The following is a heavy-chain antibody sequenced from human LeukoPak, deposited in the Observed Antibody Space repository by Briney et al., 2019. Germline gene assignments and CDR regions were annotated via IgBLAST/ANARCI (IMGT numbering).Heavy chain of an antibody. CDR1: GFTFASYG. CDR3: TRNQGYCTGGGCYIDY. J-gene: IGHJ4*02. D-gene: IGHD2-8*02. CDR2: IRYDGANK. V-gene: IGHV3-30*02. Sequence: GGSLRLSCAASGFTFASYGMHWVRHAPGKGLEWVALIRYDGANKYYTDSVKGRFTISKDNSKNTLYLQMNSLRAEDTAVYYCTRNQGYCTGGGCYIDYWGQGTLVTVSS.